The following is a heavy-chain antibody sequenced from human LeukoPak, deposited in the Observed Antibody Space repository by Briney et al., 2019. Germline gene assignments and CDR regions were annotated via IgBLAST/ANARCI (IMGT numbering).Heavy chain of an antibody. J-gene: IGHJ4*02. CDR1: GGTFSSYA. CDR3: ARAGAAAGSFPDY. D-gene: IGHD6-13*01. CDR2: IIPIFGTA. Sequence: SVKVSCKASGGTFSSYAISWVRQAPGQGLEWMGGIIPIFGTANYAQKFQGRVTITTDESTSTAYMELSSLRSEDTAVYYCARAGAAAGSFPDYWGQGTLVTVSS. V-gene: IGHV1-69*05.